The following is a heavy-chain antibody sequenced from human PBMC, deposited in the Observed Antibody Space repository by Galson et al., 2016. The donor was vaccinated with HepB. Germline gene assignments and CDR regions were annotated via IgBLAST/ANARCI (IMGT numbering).Heavy chain of an antibody. CDR1: GFTFSSYA. CDR3: AKMRVHTSGWLIHGMDV. D-gene: IGHD6-19*01. V-gene: IGHV3-23*01. CDR2: ISGIDRGT. Sequence: SLRLSCAASGFTFSSYAMTWVRQAPGKGLEWVSTISGIDRGTYYADSVKGRFTISRDNSKNTVHLHMNSLRVEDTAVYYCAKMRVHTSGWLIHGMDVWGQGTTVTVSS. J-gene: IGHJ6*02.